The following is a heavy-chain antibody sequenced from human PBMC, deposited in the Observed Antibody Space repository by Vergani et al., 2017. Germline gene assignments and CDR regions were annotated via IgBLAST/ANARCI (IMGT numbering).Heavy chain of an antibody. Sequence: QVQLQESGPGLVKPSETLSLTCTVSGGSISSYYWSWIRQPPGKGLEWIGYIYYSGSTNYNPSLKSRVTISVDTSKNQFSLKLSSVTAADTAVYYCARGVSVWGSTGTRVVGAPYNWFDPWGQGTLVTVSS. CDR3: ARGVSVWGSTGTRVVGAPYNWFDP. V-gene: IGHV4-59*01. D-gene: IGHD1-1*01. J-gene: IGHJ5*02. CDR2: IYYSGST. CDR1: GGSISSYY.